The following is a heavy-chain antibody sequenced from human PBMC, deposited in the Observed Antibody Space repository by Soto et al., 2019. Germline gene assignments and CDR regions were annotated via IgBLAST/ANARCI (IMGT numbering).Heavy chain of an antibody. J-gene: IGHJ6*02. CDR2: ISAYNGNT. V-gene: IGHV1-18*01. CDR3: ARASGGVVPAAMLDYYYYGMDV. CDR1: GYTFTSYG. Sequence: ASVKVSCKASGYTFTSYGISWVRQAPGQGLEWMGWISAYNGNTNYAQKLQGRVTMTTDTSTSTAYMELSSLRTEDTAVYYCARASGGVVPAAMLDYYYYGMDVWGQGATVTVSS. D-gene: IGHD2-2*01.